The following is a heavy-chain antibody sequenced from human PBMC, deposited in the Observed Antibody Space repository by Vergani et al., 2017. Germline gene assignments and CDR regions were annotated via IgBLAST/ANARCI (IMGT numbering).Heavy chain of an antibody. CDR2: IIPIFGTA. D-gene: IGHD2-15*01. J-gene: IGHJ4*02. V-gene: IGHV1-69*12. CDR3: ARTLVAAIRFDY. Sequence: QVQLVQSGAEVKKPGSSVKVSCKASGGTFSSYAISWVRQAPGQGLEWMGGIIPIFGTANYAQKFQGRVTMTADESTSTAYMELSSLRSGDTAVDYCARTLVAAIRFDYWGQGTLGTVSS. CDR1: GGTFSSYA.